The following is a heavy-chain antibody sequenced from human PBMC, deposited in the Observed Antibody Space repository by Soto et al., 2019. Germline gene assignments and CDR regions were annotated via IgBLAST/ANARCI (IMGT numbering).Heavy chain of an antibody. Sequence: EVQLLESGGGLAQPGESLGLSCAASGFAFPTYAMTWVRQIPGKGLEWVASISDSGSKTYYADSVEGRVIIYRDNSMNTVSLQMNSLRAEDTAVYYCAGLYTNDFDYWGQGTLVTVSS. CDR1: GFAFPTYA. CDR3: AGLYTNDFDY. D-gene: IGHD2-8*01. V-gene: IGHV3-23*01. CDR2: ISDSGSKT. J-gene: IGHJ4*02.